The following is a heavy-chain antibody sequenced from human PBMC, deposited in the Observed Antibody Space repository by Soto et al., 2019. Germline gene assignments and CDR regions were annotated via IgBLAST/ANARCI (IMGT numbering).Heavy chain of an antibody. D-gene: IGHD3-9*01. CDR1: GYSFTSYW. CDR3: ARGVLGDILTGYYTVSYGMDV. V-gene: IGHV5-10-1*01. CDR2: IDPSDSYT. Sequence: PGESLKISCKGSGYSFTSYWISWVRQMPGKGLEWMGRIDPSDSYTNYSPSFQGHVTISADKSISTAYLQWSSLKASDTAMYYCARGVLGDILTGYYTVSYGMDVWGQGTTVTVSS. J-gene: IGHJ6*02.